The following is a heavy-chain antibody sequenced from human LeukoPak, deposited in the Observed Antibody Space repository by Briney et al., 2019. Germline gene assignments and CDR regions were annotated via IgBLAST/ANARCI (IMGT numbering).Heavy chain of an antibody. CDR2: ISASGVMT. CDR3: AKDRSIGTYYTFDH. CDR1: GFTFTNYA. J-gene: IGHJ4*02. V-gene: IGHV3-23*01. Sequence: GGSLRLSCAASGFTFTNYAMTWVRQAPGKGLEWVSSISASGVMTYYADSVKGRFTVSRDNSKNSLYLQMSSLTAADTAVYYCAKDRSIGTYYTFDHWGQGTLVTASS. D-gene: IGHD1-26*01.